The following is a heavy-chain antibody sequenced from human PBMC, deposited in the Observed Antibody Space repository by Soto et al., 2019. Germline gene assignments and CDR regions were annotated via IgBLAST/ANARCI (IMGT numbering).Heavy chain of an antibody. CDR1: GFTFSNYA. Sequence: QVQLVESGGGVVQPGRSPRLSCTASGFTFSNYAMHWVRQAPGQGLEWVAILWYDGTTQFYADSVKGRFTISRDNSKNSLYLQMNNLRAEDTAVYYCARDLADYWGQGTLVTVSS. J-gene: IGHJ4*02. CDR2: LWYDGTTQ. V-gene: IGHV3-33*01. CDR3: ARDLADY.